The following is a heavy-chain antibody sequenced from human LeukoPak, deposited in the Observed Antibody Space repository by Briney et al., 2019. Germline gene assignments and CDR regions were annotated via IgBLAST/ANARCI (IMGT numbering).Heavy chain of an antibody. J-gene: IGHJ6*02. CDR2: VSYSGSA. CDR1: GVSITTSSYY. D-gene: IGHD1-1*01. V-gene: IGHV4-39*01. CDR3: ARLRQLVRNDMDV. Sequence: SETLSLTCTVSGVSITTSSYYWGWIRQPPGKGLQWIGSVSYSGSAYYNPSLNSRGTLSVDTSKNQFSLKLTSVTAAGTAVYYCARLRQLVRNDMDVWGQGTTVTVSS.